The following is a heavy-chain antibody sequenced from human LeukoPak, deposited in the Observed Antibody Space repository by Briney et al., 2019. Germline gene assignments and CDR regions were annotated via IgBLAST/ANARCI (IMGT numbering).Heavy chain of an antibody. J-gene: IGHJ6*03. V-gene: IGHV3-23*01. CDR1: GFTFSTYA. CDR2: ISASGGST. Sequence: PGGSLRLSCAASGFTFSTYAMDWVRQAPGKGLEWVSGISASGGSTYYADSVKGRFTISRDNSKNTLYPQMNSLRAEDTAVYYCAKRAAAGDGYYYYDMDVWGKGTTVTVSS. D-gene: IGHD6-13*01. CDR3: AKRAAAGDGYYYYDMDV.